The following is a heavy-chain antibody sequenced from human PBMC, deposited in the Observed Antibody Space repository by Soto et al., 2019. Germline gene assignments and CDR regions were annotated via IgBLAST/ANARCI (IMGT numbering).Heavy chain of an antibody. J-gene: IGHJ6*02. CDR1: GGSISSSSYY. V-gene: IGHV4-39*01. D-gene: IGHD3-3*01. CDR2: IYYSGST. CDR3: ARQSTIFGVVTGYYYGMDV. Sequence: PSETLSLTCTVSGGSISSSSYYWGWIRQPPGKGLEWIGSIYYSGSTYYNPSLKSRVTISVDTSKNQFSLKLSSVTAADTAVYYCARQSTIFGVVTGYYYGMDVWGQGTTVT.